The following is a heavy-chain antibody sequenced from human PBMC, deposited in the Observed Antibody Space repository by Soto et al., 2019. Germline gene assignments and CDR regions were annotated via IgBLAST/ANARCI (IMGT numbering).Heavy chain of an antibody. J-gene: IGHJ6*02. CDR3: ARDSRIVVVPAAKGGMDV. D-gene: IGHD2-2*01. V-gene: IGHV3-30-3*01. CDR2: ISYDGSNK. CDR1: GFTFSSYA. Sequence: GGALRVSCSASGFTFSSYAMHWVRQAPGKGLEWVAVISYDGSNKYYADSVKGRFTISRDNSKNTLYLQMNSLRAEDTAVYYRARDSRIVVVPAAKGGMDVWGQGTTVTVSS.